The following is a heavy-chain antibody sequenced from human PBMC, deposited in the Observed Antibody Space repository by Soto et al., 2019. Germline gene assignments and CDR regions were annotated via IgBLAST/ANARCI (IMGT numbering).Heavy chain of an antibody. J-gene: IGHJ4*02. Sequence: GESLKISCKGSGYRFTTYWIGWVRQMPGKGLEWMGLIYPGDSNTRFSPSFQGQVTISVDMSISTAYLQWSSLRVSDTAMYYCARPAHHYDTNSLGYWGQGTLVTVSS. CDR1: GYRFTTYW. CDR2: IYPGDSNT. D-gene: IGHD3-22*01. CDR3: ARPAHHYDTNSLGY. V-gene: IGHV5-51*01.